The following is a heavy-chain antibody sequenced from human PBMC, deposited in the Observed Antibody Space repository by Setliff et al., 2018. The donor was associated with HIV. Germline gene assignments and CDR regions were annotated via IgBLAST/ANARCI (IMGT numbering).Heavy chain of an antibody. J-gene: IGHJ6*03. CDR2: ISGNGVST. D-gene: IGHD2-15*01. CDR3: AILGYCNGGSCSGGSTWNYYMDV. Sequence: GGSLRLSCAASGFIFSNSAMTWVRQDPGKGLEWVSLISGNGVSTYYGDSVKGRFTISRDNSKNTLYLQMNSLRTEDTAVYYCAILGYCNGGSCSGGSTWNYYMDVWGKGTTVTVSS. CDR1: GFIFSNSA. V-gene: IGHV3-23*01.